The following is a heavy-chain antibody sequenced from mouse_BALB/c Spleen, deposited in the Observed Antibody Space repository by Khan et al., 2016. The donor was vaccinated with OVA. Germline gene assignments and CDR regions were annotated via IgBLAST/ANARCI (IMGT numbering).Heavy chain of an antibody. V-gene: IGHV2-6-4*01. Sequence: QIQLVQSGPGLVAPSQSLSITCTVSGFSLSRYNIHWVRQPPGKGLEWLGLIWGGGGTDYNSTLKIRLSISKDNSKSHVFLKMNSLHTDDTAMYFCARAYYRCDGYYAMDYWGQGTSVTVSS. CDR1: GFSLSRYN. CDR3: ARAYYRCDGYYAMDY. D-gene: IGHD2-14*01. J-gene: IGHJ4*01. CDR2: IWGGGGT.